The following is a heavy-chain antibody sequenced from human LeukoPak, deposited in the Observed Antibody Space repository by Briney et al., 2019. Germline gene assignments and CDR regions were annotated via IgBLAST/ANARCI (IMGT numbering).Heavy chain of an antibody. D-gene: IGHD3-16*01. CDR2: IHYTGRT. Sequence: PSETLSLTCAVPDYSISSGYYWGWIRPSPGKGPEWIGSIHYTGRTDYIPSLKSRVTISLQTSKNQFSLNLSSVAAADTAVYYCARGSGDFIWGTKGYFFDYWGQGTLVTVSS. V-gene: IGHV4-38-2*01. J-gene: IGHJ4*02. CDR1: DYSISSGYY. CDR3: ARGSGDFIWGTKGYFFDY.